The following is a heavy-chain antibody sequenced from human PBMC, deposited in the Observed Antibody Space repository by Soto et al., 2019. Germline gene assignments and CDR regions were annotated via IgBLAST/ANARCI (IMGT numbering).Heavy chain of an antibody. J-gene: IGHJ6*02. V-gene: IGHV3-30*18. CDR1: GFTFSSYG. D-gene: IGHD3-10*01. Sequence: QVQLVESVGGVVQPGRSLRLSCAASGFTFSSYGMHWVRQAPGKGLEWVAVISYDGSNKYYADSVKGRFTISRDNSKNTLYLQMNSLRAEDTAVYYCAKDRYGSGKGFYYYGMDVWGQGTTVTVSS. CDR3: AKDRYGSGKGFYYYGMDV. CDR2: ISYDGSNK.